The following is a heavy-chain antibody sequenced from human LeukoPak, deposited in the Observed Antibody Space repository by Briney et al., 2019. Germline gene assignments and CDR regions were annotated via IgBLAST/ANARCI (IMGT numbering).Heavy chain of an antibody. D-gene: IGHD4-17*01. Sequence: SETLSLTCTVSGGSISTYYWSWIRQPPGKGLEWIGYIYYSGSTNYNPSLKSRVTISVDTSKNQFSLKLRSVTAADTAVYYCARYGDPRGYYYYGVDVWGRGTTVTVSS. CDR3: ARYGDPRGYYYYGVDV. CDR1: GGSISTYY. V-gene: IGHV4-59*01. CDR2: IYYSGST. J-gene: IGHJ6*02.